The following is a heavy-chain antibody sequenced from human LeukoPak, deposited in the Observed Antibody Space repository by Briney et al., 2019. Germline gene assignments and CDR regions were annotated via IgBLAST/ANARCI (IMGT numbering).Heavy chain of an antibody. CDR3: AKESGTLYYDTEYFQH. CDR2: IKSKTDGGTT. CDR1: GFTFSNAW. D-gene: IGHD3-22*01. Sequence: PGGSLRLSCAASGFTFSNAWMSWVRQAPGKGLEWVGRIKSKTDGGTTDYAAPVKGRFTISRDDSKNTLYLQMNSLRAEDTAVYYCAKESGTLYYDTEYFQHWGQGTLVTVSS. V-gene: IGHV3-15*01. J-gene: IGHJ1*01.